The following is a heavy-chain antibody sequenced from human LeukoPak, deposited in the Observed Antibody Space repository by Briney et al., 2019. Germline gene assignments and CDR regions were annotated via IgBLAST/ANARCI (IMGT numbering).Heavy chain of an antibody. Sequence: PSESLSLTCTLPGGSISSYYACWIREPPRKGLEWMGHIYYRGGTKYNTSLKSRVNISVDTSKNQFSLKLNSVTAADTAVYYCARQENGSGSYLSVFHSWGQGTLVTVSS. CDR2: IYYRGGT. CDR1: GGSISSYY. CDR3: ARQENGSGSYLSVFHS. D-gene: IGHD3-10*01. V-gene: IGHV4-59*08. J-gene: IGHJ4*02.